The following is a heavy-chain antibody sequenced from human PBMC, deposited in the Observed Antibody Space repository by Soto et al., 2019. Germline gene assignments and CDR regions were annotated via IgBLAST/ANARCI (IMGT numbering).Heavy chain of an antibody. V-gene: IGHV1-46*01. D-gene: IGHD3-22*01. J-gene: IGHJ5*01. Sequence: ASVKVSCKASGYTFTSYYMHWVRQAPGQGLEWMGIINPRGGSTSYSQKFQCRVNMTRDTSTSTVYMELSSLRAEDTAVYYWARARGYYDSSGYEGLRFGWFDPWGQGTLVTVSS. CDR2: INPRGGST. CDR3: ARARGYYDSSGYEGLRFGWFDP. CDR1: GYTFTSYY.